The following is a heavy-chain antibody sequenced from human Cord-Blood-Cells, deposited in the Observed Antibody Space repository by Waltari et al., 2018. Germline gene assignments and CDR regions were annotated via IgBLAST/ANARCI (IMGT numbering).Heavy chain of an antibody. V-gene: IGHV3-9*03. CDR2: ISWNSGSI. Sequence: EVQLVESGGGLVQPGRSLRLSCAASGFTFDDHDMDLVRQAPGKGLEWVSGISWNSGSIGYADSVKGRFTISRDNAKNSLYLQMNSLRAEDMALYYCAKACSSWEFDYWGQGTLVTVSS. CDR1: GFTFDDHD. CDR3: AKACSSWEFDY. D-gene: IGHD6-13*01. J-gene: IGHJ4*02.